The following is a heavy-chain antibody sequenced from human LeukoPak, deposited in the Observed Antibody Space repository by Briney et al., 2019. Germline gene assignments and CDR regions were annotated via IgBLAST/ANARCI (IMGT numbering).Heavy chain of an antibody. CDR3: ARDLGYCSGGSCYEFDY. CDR2: IYYSGST. CDR1: GGSISSNSYY. J-gene: IGHJ4*02. Sequence: PSETLSLTCAVSGGSISSNSYYWGWIRQPPGKGLEWIGSIYYSGSTNYNPSLKSRVTISVDTSKNQFSLKLSSVTAADTAVYYCARDLGYCSGGSCYEFDYWGQGTLVTVSS. V-gene: IGHV4-39*07. D-gene: IGHD2-15*01.